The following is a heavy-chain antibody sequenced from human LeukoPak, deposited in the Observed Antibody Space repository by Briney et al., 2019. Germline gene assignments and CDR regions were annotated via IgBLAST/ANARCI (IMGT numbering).Heavy chain of an antibody. CDR2: ISGRGGIT. CDR3: AKDFVHFDSRGYYFDY. CDR1: GFTFSSYT. J-gene: IGHJ4*02. Sequence: PGGFLRLSCAASGFTFSSYTVAWVRQAPGKGLEWLSGISGRGGITYYADSVRGRFTISRDDSKDTLYLQMNSLRPEDTAKYFCAKDFVHFDSRGYYFDYWGRGTVVTVSS. D-gene: IGHD3-9*01. V-gene: IGHV3-23*01.